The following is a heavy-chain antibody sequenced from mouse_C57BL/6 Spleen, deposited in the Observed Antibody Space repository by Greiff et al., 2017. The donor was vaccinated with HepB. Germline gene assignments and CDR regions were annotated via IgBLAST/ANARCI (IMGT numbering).Heavy chain of an antibody. V-gene: IGHV1-63*01. CDR3: ARGGSSSYAMDY. CDR2: IYPGGGYT. J-gene: IGHJ4*01. D-gene: IGHD1-1*01. CDR1: GYTFTNYW. Sequence: VQLQQSGAELVRPGTSVKMSCKASGYTFTNYWIGWAKQRPGHGLEWIGDIYPGGGYTNYNEKFKGKATLTADKSSSTAYMQVSSLTSEDSTIYYCARGGSSSYAMDYWGQGTSVTVSS.